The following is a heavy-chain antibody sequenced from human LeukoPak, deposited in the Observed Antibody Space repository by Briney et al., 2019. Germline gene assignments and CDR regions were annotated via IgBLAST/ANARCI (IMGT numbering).Heavy chain of an antibody. Sequence: GASVKVSCKASGYTFTSYGISWVRQAPGQGLEWMGWISAYNGNTNYAQKLQGRVTMTRDTSTSTVYMELSSLRSEDTAVYYCARRTGDVLRYFDGVYYFDYWGQGTLVPVSS. D-gene: IGHD3-9*01. J-gene: IGHJ4*02. V-gene: IGHV1-18*01. CDR1: GYTFTSYG. CDR3: ARRTGDVLRYFDGVYYFDY. CDR2: ISAYNGNT.